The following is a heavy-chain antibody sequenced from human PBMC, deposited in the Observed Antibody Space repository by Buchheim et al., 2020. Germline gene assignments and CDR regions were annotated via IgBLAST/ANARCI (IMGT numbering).Heavy chain of an antibody. CDR2: IWYDGSNK. V-gene: IGHV3-33*01. CDR3: AREATVRGHDDEYNYYFDS. CDR1: GFTFSSYG. Sequence: QVQLVVSGGGVVQPGRSLRLSCAASGFTFSSYGMHWVRQAPGKGLEWVAVIWYDGSNKYYADSVKGRFTISRDNSKNTLYVEINSLRVEDTAVYYCAREATVRGHDDEYNYYFDSWGQGTL. D-gene: IGHD5-24*01. J-gene: IGHJ4*02.